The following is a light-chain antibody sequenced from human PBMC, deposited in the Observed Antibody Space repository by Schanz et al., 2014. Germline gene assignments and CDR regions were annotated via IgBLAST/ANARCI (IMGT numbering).Light chain of an antibody. CDR1: SSDVGGYNL. CDR2: DVT. CDR3: CSYAGSSTWV. Sequence: QSALTQPASVSGSPGQSITISCTGTSSDVGGYNLVSWYQQHPGKAPKLLIYDVTNRPSGVSNRFSGSKSGNTASLTISGVQAEDEADYYCCSYAGSSTWVFGGGTKLTVL. J-gene: IGLJ3*02. V-gene: IGLV2-23*02.